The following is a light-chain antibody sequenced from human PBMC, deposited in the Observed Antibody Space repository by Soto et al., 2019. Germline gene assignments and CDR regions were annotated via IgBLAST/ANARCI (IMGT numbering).Light chain of an antibody. CDR3: QQGYSIHALT. J-gene: IGKJ4*01. V-gene: IGKV1-39*01. Sequence: DIQMTQSPSSLSASVGDRVTISCRASQTISTYLHWYQHKPGRAPRLLISDVSTLQSGVPGRFRGSGSKTDSPLTITYVKLEDFATYYCQQGYSIHALTFGGGTKVE. CDR1: QTISTY. CDR2: DVS.